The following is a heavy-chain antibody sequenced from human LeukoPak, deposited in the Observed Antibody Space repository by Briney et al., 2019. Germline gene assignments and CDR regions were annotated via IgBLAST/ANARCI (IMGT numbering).Heavy chain of an antibody. J-gene: IGHJ6*03. D-gene: IGHD2-21*02. CDR1: GYTFTSYD. V-gene: IGHV1-8*01. Sequence: ASVKVSCKASGYTFTSYDINWVRQATGQGLEWMGWMNPNSGNTGYAQKSQGRVTMTRNTSISTAYMELSSLRSEDTAVYYCARVAYCGGDCATPYYYYMDVWGKGTTVTVSS. CDR3: ARVAYCGGDCATPYYYYMDV. CDR2: MNPNSGNT.